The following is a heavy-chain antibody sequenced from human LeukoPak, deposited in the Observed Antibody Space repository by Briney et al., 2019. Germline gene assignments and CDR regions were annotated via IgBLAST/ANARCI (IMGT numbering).Heavy chain of an antibody. D-gene: IGHD3-10*01. V-gene: IGHV3-48*01. Sequence: GGSLRLSCAASGFTFRIYSMNWVRQAPGKGLEWVSYISTSSSTIKYADSVKGRFTISRDNSKNTLYLQMNSLRAEDTAVYYCAKDFAVGEYWSISDYWGQGTLVTVSS. CDR3: AKDFAVGEYWSISDY. J-gene: IGHJ4*02. CDR2: ISTSSSTI. CDR1: GFTFRIYS.